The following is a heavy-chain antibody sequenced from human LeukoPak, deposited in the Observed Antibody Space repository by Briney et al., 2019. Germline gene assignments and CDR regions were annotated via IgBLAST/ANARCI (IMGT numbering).Heavy chain of an antibody. CDR3: ARQPYYFWSGYYAMWNFDL. D-gene: IGHD3-3*01. Sequence: PSETLSLTCTVSGGSISSYYWSWIRQPPGKGLEWIGFIYTRGTTSYNPSLKSRVTISVDTSKSQFSLKLTSVTAADTAAYYCARQPYYFWSGYYAMWNFDLWGRGTLVTVSS. CDR2: IYTRGTT. V-gene: IGHV4-4*09. CDR1: GGSISSYY. J-gene: IGHJ2*01.